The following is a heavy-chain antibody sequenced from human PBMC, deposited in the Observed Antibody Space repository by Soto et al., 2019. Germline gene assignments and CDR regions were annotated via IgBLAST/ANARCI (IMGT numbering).Heavy chain of an antibody. CDR2: IKSKTDGGTT. CDR3: TTDCSGGSCYPGAYYYYYGMDV. J-gene: IGHJ6*02. V-gene: IGHV3-15*01. Sequence: PGGSLRLSCAASGFTFDTAWMSWVRQAPGKGLEWVGRIKSKTDGGTTDYAAPVKGRFTMSRDDTKTTLYLQMNSQKTEDTAVYYCTTDCSGGSCYPGAYYYYYGMDVWGQGTTVTVSS. CDR1: GFTFDTAW. D-gene: IGHD2-15*01.